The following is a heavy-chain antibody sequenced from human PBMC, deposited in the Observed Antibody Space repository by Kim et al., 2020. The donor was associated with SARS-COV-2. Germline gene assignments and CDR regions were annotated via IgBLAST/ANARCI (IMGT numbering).Heavy chain of an antibody. CDR3: ARHAEGHNSRLDF. D-gene: IGHD2-21*01. CDR2: IYPGDSDT. CDR1: GYNFAFYW. J-gene: IGHJ4*02. V-gene: IGHV5-51*01. Sequence: GESLKISCKAYGYNFAFYWIDWVRQVPGGGLEWVGIIYPGDSDTRYSPSFKGQVTISADTSTGTAYLQWSSLKASDTAMYFCARHAEGHNSRLDFWGQGTQVAVSS.